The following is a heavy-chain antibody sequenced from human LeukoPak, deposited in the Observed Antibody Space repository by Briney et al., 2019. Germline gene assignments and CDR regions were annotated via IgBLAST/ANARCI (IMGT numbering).Heavy chain of an antibody. V-gene: IGHV4-34*01. CDR3: AASRSRRTGRYCSGGGCYSGVYFDY. CDR1: GGSFSVYY. CDR2: INHSGST. D-gene: IGHD2-15*01. Sequence: SETLSLTCAVYGGSFSVYYWSWIRQPPGKGLEWIGEINHSGSTNYNPSLKSRVTISVDTSKNQFSLKLSSVTAADTAVYYCAASRSRRTGRYCSGGGCYSGVYFDYWGQGTLVTVSS. J-gene: IGHJ4*02.